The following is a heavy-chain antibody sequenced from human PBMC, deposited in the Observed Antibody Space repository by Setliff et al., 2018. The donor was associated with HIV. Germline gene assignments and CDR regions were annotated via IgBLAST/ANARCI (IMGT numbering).Heavy chain of an antibody. CDR2: INTDSDAT. V-gene: IGHV1-2*02. CDR3: ARGGDDYGPGTWTFDY. J-gene: IGHJ4*02. Sequence: ASVKVSCKASGYTFTDYHIYWVRQVPGQGLEWMGWINTDSDATNYAQKFQGRITMTRDTSITTAYMKLNSLTSDDTAVYSCARGGDDYGPGTWTFDYWGQGTLVTVSS. D-gene: IGHD3-10*01. CDR1: GYTFTDYH.